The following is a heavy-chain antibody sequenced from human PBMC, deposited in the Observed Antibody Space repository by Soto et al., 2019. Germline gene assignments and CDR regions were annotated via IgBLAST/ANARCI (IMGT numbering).Heavy chain of an antibody. J-gene: IGHJ3*02. CDR1: GSSFGDYA. CDR3: SRDTNLTIFGVVMPHPDVFDI. D-gene: IGHD3-3*01. V-gene: IGHV3-49*03. CDR2: IRSKAYGGTT. Sequence: GGSLRLSCAASGSSFGDYAMGWFRQAPGRGLEWVGFIRSKAYGGTTEYAASVKGRFTISRDDSKSIAYLQMNSLKTEDTAVYYCSRDTNLTIFGVVMPHPDVFDIWGQGTMVTVSS.